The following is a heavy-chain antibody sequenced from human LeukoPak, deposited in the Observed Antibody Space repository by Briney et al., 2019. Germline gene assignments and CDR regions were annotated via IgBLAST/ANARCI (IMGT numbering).Heavy chain of an antibody. D-gene: IGHD5-12*01. CDR1: GFTFSSYD. CDR2: IKHNGSEE. J-gene: IGHJ3*02. CDR3: VRLTRWLDDAFDI. V-gene: IGHV3-7*01. Sequence: GGSLRLSCAASGFTFSSYDMTWVGQAPGKGLEWVANIKHNGSEESYVDSVKGRFTISRDNANNSLYLHMNSLGADDTAIYYCVRLTRWLDDAFDIWGQGRMVTVS.